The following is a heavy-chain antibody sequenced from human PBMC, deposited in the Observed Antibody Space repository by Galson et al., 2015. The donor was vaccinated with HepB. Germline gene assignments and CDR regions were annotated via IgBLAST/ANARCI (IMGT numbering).Heavy chain of an antibody. J-gene: IGHJ2*01. CDR1: GFSLSTSGMR. Sequence: PALVKPTQTLTLTCTFSGFSLSTSGMRVSWIRQPPGKALEWLARIDWDDDKFYSTSLKTRLTISKDNSKNQLVLTMTNMDPVDTATYYCARIAPYYDSSGYYYDAWYFDLWGRGTLVTVSS. D-gene: IGHD3-22*01. CDR3: ARIAPYYDSSGYYYDAWYFDL. CDR2: IDWDDDK. V-gene: IGHV2-70*04.